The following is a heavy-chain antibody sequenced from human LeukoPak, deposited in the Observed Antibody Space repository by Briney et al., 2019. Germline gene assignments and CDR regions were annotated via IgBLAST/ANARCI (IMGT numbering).Heavy chain of an antibody. CDR1: GFTFSSYA. V-gene: IGHV3-23*01. D-gene: IGHD4-11*01. CDR2: ISGSGGST. Sequence: RAGGSLRLSCAASGFTFSSYAMSWVRQAPGKGLEWVSAISGSGGSTYYADSVKGRFPISRDNSKNTLYLQMNSLRAEDTAVYYCAKLRRSNGDYGDYWGQGTLVTVSS. CDR3: AKLRRSNGDYGDY. J-gene: IGHJ4*02.